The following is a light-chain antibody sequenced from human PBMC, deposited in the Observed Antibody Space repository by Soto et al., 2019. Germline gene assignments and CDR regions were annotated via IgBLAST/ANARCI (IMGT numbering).Light chain of an antibody. V-gene: IGKV1-5*03. CDR3: QQYSSYSPIT. J-gene: IGKJ5*01. CDR2: KAS. Sequence: QLTQSPSTLSASVVDRLTITFRASQSINNWLAWYQKKPGRAPKLLIYKASVLETVAPSRFSGTGSGTEFTLTINGLQPDDFATYYCQQYSSYSPITFGQGTRLEI. CDR1: QSINNW.